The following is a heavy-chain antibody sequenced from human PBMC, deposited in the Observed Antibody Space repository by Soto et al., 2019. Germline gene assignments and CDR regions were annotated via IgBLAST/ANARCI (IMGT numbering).Heavy chain of an antibody. CDR2: MNPFFGPP. CDR1: ASTFSMYA. V-gene: IGHV1-69*06. Sequence: SSLKVSCKASASTFSMYAISWLRPAPGQGLEWMGGMNPFFGPPTYAQKFQGRVTMPEDTSTDTAYMELSSLRSEDTAVYSCATSPLGQWLVRIFNWGQGTLVTVSA. CDR3: ATSPLGQWLVRIFN. J-gene: IGHJ4*02. D-gene: IGHD6-19*01.